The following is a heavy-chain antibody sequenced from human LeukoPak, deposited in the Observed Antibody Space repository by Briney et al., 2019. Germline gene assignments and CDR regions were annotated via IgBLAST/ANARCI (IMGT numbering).Heavy chain of an antibody. Sequence: PGGSLRLSCAASGFTFSSYAMSWARQAPGKGLEWVSAISGSGGSTYHADSVKGRFTISRDNSKNTLYLQMNSLRAEDTAVYYYAKALRYFDWLLYDAFDIWGQGTMVTVSS. J-gene: IGHJ3*02. CDR2: ISGSGGST. CDR1: GFTFSSYA. D-gene: IGHD3-9*01. V-gene: IGHV3-23*01. CDR3: AKALRYFDWLLYDAFDI.